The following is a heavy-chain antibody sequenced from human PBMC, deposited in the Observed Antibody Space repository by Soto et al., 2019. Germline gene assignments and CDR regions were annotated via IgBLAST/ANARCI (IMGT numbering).Heavy chain of an antibody. Sequence: EVKLLESGGGLVQPGGSLRLSCAASGFTCSSDAMRWVRQAPVKGLEWVSAISGSGDSTYYTDSVKGRFTISRDNSKNTLYRQMNSLRAEDTAVYYCARRGSGSYYDYWGQGTLVTVSS. CDR1: GFTCSSDA. V-gene: IGHV3-23*01. D-gene: IGHD1-26*01. J-gene: IGHJ4*02. CDR2: ISGSGDST. CDR3: ARRGSGSYYDY.